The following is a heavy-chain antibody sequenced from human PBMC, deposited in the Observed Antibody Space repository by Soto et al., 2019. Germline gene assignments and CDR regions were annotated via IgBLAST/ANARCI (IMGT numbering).Heavy chain of an antibody. D-gene: IGHD3-10*01. J-gene: IGHJ4*02. CDR2: INHSGST. CDR3: ARRGYYGSGSYYTLRYYFDY. V-gene: IGHV4-34*01. CDR1: GGSFSGIY. Sequence: SETLSLTCVVYGGSFSGIYWSWIRQPPGKGLEWIGEINHSGSTNYSPSLESRVTISLDTSNNQFSLKLSSVTAADTAVYYCARRGYYGSGSYYTLRYYFDYWGQGTLVTVSS.